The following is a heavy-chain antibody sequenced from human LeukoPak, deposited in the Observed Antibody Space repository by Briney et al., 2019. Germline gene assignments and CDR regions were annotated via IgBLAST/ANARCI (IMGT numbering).Heavy chain of an antibody. D-gene: IGHD1-7*01. V-gene: IGHV3-33*01. J-gene: IGHJ5*02. CDR2: IWYDASNK. CDR3: VRGVGVSRFNYLDP. CDR1: GFTFSSFG. Sequence: GRSLTLSCAASGFTFSSFGMHWVRQAPGKGLEWVAVIWYDASNKYYADSVKGRFTISRDNSKNTLYLHMNSLRDDDTAVYYCVRGVGVSRFNYLDPWGQGTLVTVSS.